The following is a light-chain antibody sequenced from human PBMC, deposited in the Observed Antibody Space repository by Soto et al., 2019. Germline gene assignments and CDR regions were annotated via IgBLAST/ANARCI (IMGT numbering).Light chain of an antibody. Sequence: EFVLTQSPGTLSLSPVERATLSCMASQSLTNSFIAWYQQKPGQAPRLLIYDTSSRASGIPDRFSGSGSGTEFTLIISSLQSEDSAVYYCQQYGSSPWTFGQGTKVDI. CDR1: QSLTNSF. CDR3: QQYGSSPWT. J-gene: IGKJ1*01. V-gene: IGKV3-20*01. CDR2: DTS.